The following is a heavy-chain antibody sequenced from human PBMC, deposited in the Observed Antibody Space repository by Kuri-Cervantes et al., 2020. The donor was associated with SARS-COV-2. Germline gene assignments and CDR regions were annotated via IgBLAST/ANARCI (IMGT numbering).Heavy chain of an antibody. V-gene: IGHV3-23*01. D-gene: IGHD2-2*02. Sequence: GESLKISCAASGFTFSSYGMHWVRQAPGKGLEWVSAISGSGDSTYYADSVKGRFTISRDNSKNTLYLQMNSLRAEDTAVYYCAKGEVCSSTSCYTGASYGMDVWGQGTTVTVSS. CDR1: GFTFSSYG. CDR2: ISGSGDST. J-gene: IGHJ6*02. CDR3: AKGEVCSSTSCYTGASYGMDV.